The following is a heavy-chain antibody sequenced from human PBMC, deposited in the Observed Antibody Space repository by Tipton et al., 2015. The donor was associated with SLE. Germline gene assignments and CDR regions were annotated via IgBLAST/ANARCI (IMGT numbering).Heavy chain of an antibody. CDR2: ISGSGTNK. Sequence: GSLRLSCAASGFRFSSYEMNWVRQAPGKGLEWVSYISGSGTNKYYADSVKGRFTISRDNAKNSLYLQMNSLRAEDTAVYYCAKDSLTGTVDYWGQGTLVTVSS. CDR3: AKDSLTGTVDY. J-gene: IGHJ4*02. CDR1: GFRFSSYE. V-gene: IGHV3-48*03. D-gene: IGHD1-7*01.